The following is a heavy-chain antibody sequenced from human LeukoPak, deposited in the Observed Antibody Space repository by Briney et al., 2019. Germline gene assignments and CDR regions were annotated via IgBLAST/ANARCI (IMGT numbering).Heavy chain of an antibody. CDR2: IIPIFGTA. Sequence: ASVKVSCKASGGTFSSYAISWVRQAPGQGLEWMGGIIPIFGTANYAQKFQGRVTITADESTSTAYMELSSLRSEDTAVYYCATSRGWYFFDYWGPGTLVTVSS. J-gene: IGHJ4*02. D-gene: IGHD6-19*01. V-gene: IGHV1-69*13. CDR1: GGTFSSYA. CDR3: ATSRGWYFFDY.